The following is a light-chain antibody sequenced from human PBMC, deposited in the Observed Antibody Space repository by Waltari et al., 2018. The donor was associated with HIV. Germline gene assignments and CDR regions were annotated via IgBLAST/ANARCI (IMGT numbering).Light chain of an antibody. CDR2: DVT. CDR1: SRYVAGYNH. J-gene: IGLJ1*01. V-gene: IGLV2-11*01. Sequence: QSASTQPRQLSGYPGQPVSISGTGTSRYVAGYNHLSWYQHHPGKAPKFMIYDVTKRPSGVPDRFSGSKSGNTASLTISGLQAEDEADYYCCSYAGRYTYVFGTGTKVTVL. CDR3: CSYAGRYTYV.